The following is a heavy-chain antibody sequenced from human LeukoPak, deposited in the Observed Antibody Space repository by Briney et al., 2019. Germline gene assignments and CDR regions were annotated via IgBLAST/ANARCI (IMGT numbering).Heavy chain of an antibody. CDR1: GDSIRSGNYY. CDR2: VFANGNT. Sequence: SETLSLTCTVSGDSIRSGNYYWSWIRQPAGQGLEWIGRVFANGNTHYNPSLKSRVAVLVDTSKNQFSLRLNSVTAADTAVYYCARSGVPQRWGQGTLVTVSS. V-gene: IGHV4-61*02. D-gene: IGHD7-27*01. J-gene: IGHJ1*01. CDR3: ARSGVPQR.